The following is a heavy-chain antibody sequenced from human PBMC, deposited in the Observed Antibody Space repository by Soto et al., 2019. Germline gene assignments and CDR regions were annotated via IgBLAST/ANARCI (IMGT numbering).Heavy chain of an antibody. Sequence: SETLSLTCTVSGGSISSSSYYWGWIRQPPGKGLERIGSIYYSGSTYYNPSLKSRVTISVDTSKNQFSLKLSSVTAADTAVYYCARQEVTMVRGVIIHYYGMDVWGQGTTVTVSS. J-gene: IGHJ6*02. V-gene: IGHV4-39*01. CDR2: IYYSGST. CDR3: ARQEVTMVRGVIIHYYGMDV. CDR1: GGSISSSSYY. D-gene: IGHD3-10*01.